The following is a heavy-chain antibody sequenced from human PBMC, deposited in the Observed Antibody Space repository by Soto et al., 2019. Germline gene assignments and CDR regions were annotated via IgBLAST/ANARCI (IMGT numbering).Heavy chain of an antibody. CDR3: AKLWFGELAPVDY. CDR1: GFTFSSYG. V-gene: IGHV3-30*18. D-gene: IGHD3-10*01. CDR2: ISYDGSNK. Sequence: GGSLRLSCAASGFTFSSYGMHWVRQAPGKGLEWVAVISYDGSNKYYADSVKGRFTISRDNSKNTLYLQMNSLRAEDTALYYCAKLWFGELAPVDYWGQGTLVTVSS. J-gene: IGHJ4*02.